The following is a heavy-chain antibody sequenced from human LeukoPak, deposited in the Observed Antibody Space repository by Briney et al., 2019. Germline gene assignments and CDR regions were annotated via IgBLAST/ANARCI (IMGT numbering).Heavy chain of an antibody. V-gene: IGHV3-33*01. Sequence: PGGSLTLSCAASGFTFSSYGMHWVRQAPGKGLEWVALIGYDGTNEYYADSVKGRFTISRDNSKNTLYLQMKGLRAEDTAVYYCARDFYCSRTSCYAPSFDYWGQGALVTVSS. D-gene: IGHD2-2*01. CDR2: IGYDGTNE. CDR1: GFTFSSYG. J-gene: IGHJ4*02. CDR3: ARDFYCSRTSCYAPSFDY.